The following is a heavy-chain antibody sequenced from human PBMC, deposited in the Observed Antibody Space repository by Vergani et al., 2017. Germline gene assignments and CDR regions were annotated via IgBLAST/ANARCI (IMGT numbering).Heavy chain of an antibody. CDR2: INSDGSST. CDR3: AKAYGSYYGMDV. CDR1: GFTFSSYW. J-gene: IGHJ6*02. V-gene: IGHV3-74*02. D-gene: IGHD4-17*01. Sequence: VQLVESGGGVVQPGRSLRLSCAASGFTFSSYWMHWVRQAPGKGLVWVSRINSDGSSTSYADSVKGRFTISRDNAKNTLYLQMNSLRAEDTAVYYCAKAYGSYYGMDVWGQGTTVTVSS.